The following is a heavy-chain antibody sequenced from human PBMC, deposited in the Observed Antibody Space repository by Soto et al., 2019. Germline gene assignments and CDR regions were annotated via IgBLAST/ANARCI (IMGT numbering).Heavy chain of an antibody. CDR2: FYSSGSP. Sequence: PSETLSLTCTVSGGSISSYYWSWIRQPPGKGLEWIGDFYSSGSPHHNPSLKNRVSISEDRSKNEFSLKLSSVTAADTAVYYCARHYGQEVFDDWGQGTLVTVSS. V-gene: IGHV4-59*08. CDR1: GGSISSYY. J-gene: IGHJ4*02. CDR3: ARHYGQEVFDD. D-gene: IGHD3-10*01.